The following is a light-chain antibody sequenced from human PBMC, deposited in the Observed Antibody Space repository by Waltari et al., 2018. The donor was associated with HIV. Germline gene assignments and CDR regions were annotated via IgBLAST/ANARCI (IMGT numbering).Light chain of an antibody. V-gene: IGKV4-1*01. Sequence: DIILTQSPDTLAVSLGDRATIHCRSSQTVLSDSTHKNYLSWYQQKPGHPPKLLLYWASARESGVPARFRGSGSATDFTLTITDFQAEDAAIYFCQQYYNTPWTFGQGTRADIK. J-gene: IGKJ1*01. CDR1: QTVLSDSTHKNY. CDR2: WAS. CDR3: QQYYNTPWT.